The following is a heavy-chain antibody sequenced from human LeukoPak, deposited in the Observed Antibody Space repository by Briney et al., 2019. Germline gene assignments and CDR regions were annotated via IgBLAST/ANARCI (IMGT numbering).Heavy chain of an antibody. CDR2: INHSGST. D-gene: IGHD2-2*01. J-gene: IGHJ6*02. CDR3: ARGRHIVVVPAAMGPGEPGMDV. Sequence: SETLSLTCAVYGGSFSGYYWSWIRQPPGKGLEWIGEINHSGSTNYNPSLKSRGTITVDTSKNQFSLKLSSVTAADTAVYYCARGRHIVVVPAAMGPGEPGMDVWGQGTTVTVSS. V-gene: IGHV4-34*01. CDR1: GGSFSGYY.